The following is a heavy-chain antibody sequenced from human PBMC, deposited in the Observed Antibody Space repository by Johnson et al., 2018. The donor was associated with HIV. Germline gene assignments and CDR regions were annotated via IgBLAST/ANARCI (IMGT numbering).Heavy chain of an antibody. Sequence: VQLVESGGGLVQPGGSLRLSCAASGFTFSSYAMSWVRQAPGKGLEWVSAISGSGGSTYYADSVKGRFTLSRDNSKNTLYLQMNSLRAEDTAVYYCARAYSSSWYRDDAFDIWGQGTMVTVFS. V-gene: IGHV3-23*04. CDR2: ISGSGGST. CDR3: ARAYSSSWYRDDAFDI. J-gene: IGHJ3*02. CDR1: GFTFSSYA. D-gene: IGHD6-13*01.